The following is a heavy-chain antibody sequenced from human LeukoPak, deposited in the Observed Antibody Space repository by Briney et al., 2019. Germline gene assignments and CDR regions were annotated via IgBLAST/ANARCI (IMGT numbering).Heavy chain of an antibody. V-gene: IGHV4-4*07. CDR2: IYTSGST. D-gene: IGHD3-10*01. J-gene: IGHJ4*02. Sequence: SETLSLTCTVSGGSISSYYWSWIRQPAGKGLEWIGRIYTSGSTNYNPSLKSRVTISVDTSKNQFSLKLSSVTAADTAVYYCARSWGYYYGSGSPNYYFDYWGQGTLVTVSS. CDR3: ARSWGYYYGSGSPNYYFDY. CDR1: GGSISSYY.